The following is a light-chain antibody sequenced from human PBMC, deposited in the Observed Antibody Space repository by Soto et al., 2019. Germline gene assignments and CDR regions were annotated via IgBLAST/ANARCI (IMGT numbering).Light chain of an antibody. CDR3: QQVNSYPLT. J-gene: IGKJ3*01. CDR2: AAS. CDR1: QGISSY. V-gene: IGKV1-9*01. Sequence: DIQLTQSPSFLSASVGDRVTITCRASQGISSYLAWYQQKPGKALKVLIYAASTLQSGVPSRFSGSGSGTEFTLTISSLQPEDFATYYCQQVNSYPLTFGPGTKVDIK.